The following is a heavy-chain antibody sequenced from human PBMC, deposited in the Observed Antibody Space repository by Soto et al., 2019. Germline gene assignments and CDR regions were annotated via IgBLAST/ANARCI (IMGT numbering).Heavy chain of an antibody. CDR1: GGSFSGYY. CDR3: ARVPYHRDTEVYWFDP. D-gene: IGHD2-2*01. V-gene: IGHV4-34*01. J-gene: IGHJ5*02. CDR2: INHSGST. Sequence: QVQLQQWGAGLLKPSETLSLTCAVYGGSFSGYYWSWIRQPPGKGLEWIGEINHSGSTNYNPSLKSRVTISVDTSKNQFSLKLSSVTAADTAVYYCARVPYHRDTEVYWFDPWGQGTLVTVSS.